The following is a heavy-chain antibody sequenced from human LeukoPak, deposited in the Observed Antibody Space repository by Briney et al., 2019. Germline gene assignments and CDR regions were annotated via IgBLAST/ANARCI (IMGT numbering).Heavy chain of an antibody. Sequence: GRSLRLSCAASGFTFSSYGMHWVRQAPGKGLEWVAVISYDGSNKYYADSVKGRFTMSRDNSKTTLYLQMNSLRAEDTAVYYCAKWLVVAATYYYYGMDVWGKGTTVTVSS. V-gene: IGHV3-30*18. CDR2: ISYDGSNK. J-gene: IGHJ6*04. D-gene: IGHD2-15*01. CDR3: AKWLVVAATYYYYGMDV. CDR1: GFTFSSYG.